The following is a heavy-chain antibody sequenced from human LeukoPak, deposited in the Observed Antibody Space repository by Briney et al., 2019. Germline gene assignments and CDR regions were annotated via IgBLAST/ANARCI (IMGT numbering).Heavy chain of an antibody. CDR2: IYHSGSA. V-gene: IGHV4-38-2*02. CDR3: ATSWYYYDSSGYHY. Sequence: TPSETLSLTCTVSGYSISNGYYWGWIRQPPGKGLEWIGNIYHSGSAYYNPSLKSRVTISVDTSKNQFSLKLSSVTAADTAVYYCATSWYYYDSSGYHYWGQGTLVTVSS. J-gene: IGHJ4*02. D-gene: IGHD3-22*01. CDR1: GYSISNGYY.